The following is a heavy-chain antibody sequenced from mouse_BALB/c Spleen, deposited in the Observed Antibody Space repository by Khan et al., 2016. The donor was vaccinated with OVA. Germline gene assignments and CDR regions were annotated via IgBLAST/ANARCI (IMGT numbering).Heavy chain of an antibody. Sequence: QVQLKESGPGLVAPSQSLSITCTVSGFSLTGSGVNWVRQPPGKGLAWLGMIWGDGSTDYNSALKSRLSISKDNSKSQVFLKMNSLQTDDTARYYGARAYYGNYREAMDYWGQGTSVTVSS. D-gene: IGHD2-10*01. J-gene: IGHJ4*01. CDR3: ARAYYGNYREAMDY. V-gene: IGHV2-6-7*01. CDR2: IWGDGST. CDR1: GFSLTGSG.